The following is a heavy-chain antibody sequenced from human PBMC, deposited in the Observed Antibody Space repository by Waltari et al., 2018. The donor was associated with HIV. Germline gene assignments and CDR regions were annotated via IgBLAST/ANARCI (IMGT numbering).Heavy chain of an antibody. CDR3: ARVGCSSASCYSGWFDP. V-gene: IGHV1-18*01. D-gene: IGHD2-2*01. CDR2: ISAYNGNT. J-gene: IGHJ5*02. CDR1: GYTFTSYG. Sequence: QAQLAQSGAEVKKPGASVKVSCKASGYTFTSYGISWVRQAPGQGLEWLGWISAYNGNTNYAQKLQGRVTMTTDTSTSTAYMELRSLRSDDTAVYYCARVGCSSASCYSGWFDPWGHGTLVTVSS.